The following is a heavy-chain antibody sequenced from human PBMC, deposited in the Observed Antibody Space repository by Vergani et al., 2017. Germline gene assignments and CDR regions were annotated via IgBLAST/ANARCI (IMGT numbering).Heavy chain of an antibody. CDR2: IYTSGST. D-gene: IGHD3-3*01. CDR1: GGSISSYY. J-gene: IGHJ4*02. Sequence: QVQLQESGPGLVKPSETLSLTCTVSGGSISSYYWSWIRQPAGKGLEWIGRIYTSGSTNYNPSLKSRVTMSVDTSKNQFSLKLSSVTAADTAVYYCAANPLYDFWSGYQNYFDYWGQGTLVTVSS. CDR3: AANPLYDFWSGYQNYFDY. V-gene: IGHV4-4*07.